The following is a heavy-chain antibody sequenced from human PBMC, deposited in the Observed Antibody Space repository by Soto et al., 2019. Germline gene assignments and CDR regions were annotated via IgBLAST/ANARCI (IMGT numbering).Heavy chain of an antibody. J-gene: IGHJ6*02. D-gene: IGHD6-19*01. CDR2: ISYDGSNK. CDR3: AKEVVAREQWLIVYYGMDV. Sequence: GGSLRLSCAASGFTFSSYGMHWVRQAPGKGLEWVAVISYDGSNKYYADSVKGRFTISRDNSKNTLYLQMNSLRAEDTAVYYCAKEVVAREQWLIVYYGMDVWGQGTTVTVSS. CDR1: GFTFSSYG. V-gene: IGHV3-30*18.